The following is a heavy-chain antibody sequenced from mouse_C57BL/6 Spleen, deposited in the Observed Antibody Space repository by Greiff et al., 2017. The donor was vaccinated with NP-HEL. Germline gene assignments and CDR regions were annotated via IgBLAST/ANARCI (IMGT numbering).Heavy chain of an antibody. J-gene: IGHJ2*01. D-gene: IGHD2-14*01. CDR1: GYTFTDYE. CDR2: IDPETGGT. Sequence: VQLQQSGAELVRPGASVTLSCKASGYTFTDYEMHWVKQTPVHGLEWIGAIDPETGGTAYNQKFKGKAILTADKSSSTAYMELRSLTSEDSAVYYCTREERRHLDYWGQGTTLTVSS. CDR3: TREERRHLDY. V-gene: IGHV1-15*01.